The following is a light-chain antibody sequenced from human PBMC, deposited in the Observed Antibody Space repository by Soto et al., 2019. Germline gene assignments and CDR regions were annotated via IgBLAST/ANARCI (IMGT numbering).Light chain of an antibody. CDR3: QHYYEWPRT. Sequence: EIVMTQSPATLSVSPGERATLSCRASQSISSNLAWYQQKPGQAPRLLIYGASTRATGIPARFSGSGSGTEFTLTISSLQSEDFAIYYCQHYYEWPRTFGQGTEVDIK. CDR1: QSISSN. V-gene: IGKV3-15*01. J-gene: IGKJ1*01. CDR2: GAS.